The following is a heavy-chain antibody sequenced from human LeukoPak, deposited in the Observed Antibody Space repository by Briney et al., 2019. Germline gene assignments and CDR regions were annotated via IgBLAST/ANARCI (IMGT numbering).Heavy chain of an antibody. CDR2: ISGGGGNT. V-gene: IGHV3-23*01. CDR3: AKDGDIWLGDLNWFDP. Sequence: GGSLRLSCAASGFTFSSYAMSWVRQAPGKGLEWVSAISGGGGNTYYADSVKGRFTISRDISKNTLYLQMNSLRAEDTAVYNCAKDGDIWLGDLNWFDPWGQGTLVTVSS. J-gene: IGHJ5*02. CDR1: GFTFSSYA. D-gene: IGHD3-10*01.